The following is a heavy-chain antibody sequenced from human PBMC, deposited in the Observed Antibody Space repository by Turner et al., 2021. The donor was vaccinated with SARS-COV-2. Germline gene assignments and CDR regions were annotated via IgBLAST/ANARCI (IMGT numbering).Heavy chain of an antibody. CDR3: ARHQGSASGYDHGMNV. CDR1: GGSISSKS. J-gene: IGHJ6*02. V-gene: IGHV4-59*08. CDR2: FYKIGNT. D-gene: IGHD1-26*01. Sequence: QVQLQESGPGLVRPSETLSLTSTVSGGSISSKSWSWIRQSPGRGLEWIGYFYKIGNTDYNPTLRSRVTIAVDTSKNQLSLNLIAVTAADTAVYYCARHQGSASGYDHGMNVWGQGTAVIVSS.